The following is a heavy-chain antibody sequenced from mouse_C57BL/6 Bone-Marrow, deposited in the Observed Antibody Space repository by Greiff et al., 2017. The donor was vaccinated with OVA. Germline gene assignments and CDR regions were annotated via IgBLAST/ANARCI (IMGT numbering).Heavy chain of an antibody. CDR3: ARSGSYYYAMDY. D-gene: IGHD1-1*01. CDR1: GYTFTNYW. CDR2: IYPGGGYT. V-gene: IGHV1-63*01. Sequence: VQLQQSGAELVRPGTSVKMSCKASGYTFTNYWIGWAKQRPGHGLEWIGDIYPGGGYTNYNEKFKGKATLTADKSSSTAYMQFSSLTSEDSASYYCARSGSYYYAMDYWGQGTSVTVSS. J-gene: IGHJ4*01.